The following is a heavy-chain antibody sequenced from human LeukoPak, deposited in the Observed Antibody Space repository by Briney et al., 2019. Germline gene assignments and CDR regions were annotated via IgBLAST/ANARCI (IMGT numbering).Heavy chain of an antibody. Sequence: ASVKVSCKASGYTFTSYAMHWVRQAPGQRLEWMGWNNAGNGNTKYSQKFQGRVTITRDTSASTAYMELSSLRSEDTAVYYCAREPDYDSSGYPNDYWGQGTLVTVSS. CDR1: GYTFTSYA. D-gene: IGHD3-22*01. V-gene: IGHV1-3*01. J-gene: IGHJ4*02. CDR3: AREPDYDSSGYPNDY. CDR2: NNAGNGNT.